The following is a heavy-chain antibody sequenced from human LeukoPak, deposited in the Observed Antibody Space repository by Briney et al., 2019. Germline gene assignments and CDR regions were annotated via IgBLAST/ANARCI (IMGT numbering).Heavy chain of an antibody. CDR3: ARGVAAAGTGNWFDP. CDR2: IYYSRST. Sequence: SETLSLTCTVSGGSISSGGYYWSWIRQHPGKGLEWIGYIYYSRSTYYNPSLKSRVTISVDTSKNQFSLKLSSVTAADTAVYYCARGVAAAGTGNWFDPWGQGTLVTVSS. J-gene: IGHJ5*02. CDR1: GGSISSGGYY. V-gene: IGHV4-31*03. D-gene: IGHD6-13*01.